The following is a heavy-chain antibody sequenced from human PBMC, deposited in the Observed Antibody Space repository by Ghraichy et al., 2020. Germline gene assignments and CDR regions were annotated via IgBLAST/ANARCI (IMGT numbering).Heavy chain of an antibody. CDR1: GGTFSSYA. J-gene: IGHJ4*02. Sequence: SVKVSCKASGGTFSSYAISWVQQAPGQGLEGMGGIIPIFGTANYAQKFQGRVTITADKSTSTAYMELSSLRSEDTAVYYFAREPAGGNFPGWGQGTLVTVSS. D-gene: IGHD4-23*01. CDR2: IIPIFGTA. CDR3: AREPAGGNFPG. V-gene: IGHV1-69*06.